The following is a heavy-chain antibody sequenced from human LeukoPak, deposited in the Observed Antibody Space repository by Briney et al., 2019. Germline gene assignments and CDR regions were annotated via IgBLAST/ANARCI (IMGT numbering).Heavy chain of an antibody. Sequence: SETLSLTCTVSGGSISSGGYYWSWIRQHPGKGLEWIGYIYYSGSTYYNPSLKSRVTISVDTSKNQFSLKLSSVTAADTAVYYCAVGQASIYYYYYGMDVWGQGTTVTVSS. CDR2: IYYSGST. D-gene: IGHD1-26*01. J-gene: IGHJ6*02. CDR1: GGSISSGGYY. V-gene: IGHV4-31*03. CDR3: AVGQASIYYYYYGMDV.